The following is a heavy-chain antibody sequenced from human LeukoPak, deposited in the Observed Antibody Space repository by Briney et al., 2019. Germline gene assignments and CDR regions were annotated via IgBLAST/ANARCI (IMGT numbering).Heavy chain of an antibody. CDR3: ASLGDYYFYY. V-gene: IGHV4-34*01. D-gene: IGHD3-16*01. Sequence: SETLSLTCAVYGGSFSGYYWSWIRQPPGKGLEWIGEINHSGSTNYNPSLKSRVTISVDTSKNQFSLKLSSVTAADTAVYYCASLGDYYFYYWGQGTLVTVSS. CDR1: GGSFSGYY. CDR2: INHSGST. J-gene: IGHJ4*02.